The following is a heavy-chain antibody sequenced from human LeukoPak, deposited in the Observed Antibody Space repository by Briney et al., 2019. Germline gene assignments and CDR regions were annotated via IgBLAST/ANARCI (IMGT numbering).Heavy chain of an antibody. CDR1: GGSISSGDYY. CDR3: ARDLGVEMAAKRNNYGMDV. V-gene: IGHV4-30-4*01. CDR2: IYYSGST. J-gene: IGHJ6*02. D-gene: IGHD5-24*01. Sequence: SQTQSLTCAVSGGSISSGDYYSSWIRQPPGKGLEWNGYIYYSGSTYYNPSLKSRVTISVDTSENQFSLKLSSVTAADTAVYYCARDLGVEMAAKRNNYGMDVWGQGTTVTVSS.